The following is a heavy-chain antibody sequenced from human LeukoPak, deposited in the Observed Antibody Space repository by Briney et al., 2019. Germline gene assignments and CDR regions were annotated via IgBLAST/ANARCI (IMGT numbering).Heavy chain of an antibody. V-gene: IGHV4-39*01. CDR2: IYYSGST. J-gene: IGHJ4*02. CDR1: GGSISSSSYY. Sequence: SETLSLTCTVSGGSISSSSYYWGWIRQPPGKGLEWIGSIYYSGSTYYNPSLKSRVTISVDTSKNQFSLKLSSVTAADTAVYYCARRDGPFDYWGQGTRVTVSS. CDR3: ARRDGPFDY. D-gene: IGHD2-8*01.